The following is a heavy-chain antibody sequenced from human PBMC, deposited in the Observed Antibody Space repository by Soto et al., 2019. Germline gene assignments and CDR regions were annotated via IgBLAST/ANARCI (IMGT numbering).Heavy chain of an antibody. V-gene: IGHV4-59*01. Sequence: SETLSLTCTVSGGSISSYYCSWIRQPPGKGLEWIGYIYYSGSTNYNPSLKSRVTISVDTSKNQFSLKLSSVPAADTAVYYCAREVSGSYCYFDYWGPGTLITVSS. CDR3: AREVSGSYCYFDY. CDR1: GGSISSYY. D-gene: IGHD1-26*01. CDR2: IYYSGST. J-gene: IGHJ4*02.